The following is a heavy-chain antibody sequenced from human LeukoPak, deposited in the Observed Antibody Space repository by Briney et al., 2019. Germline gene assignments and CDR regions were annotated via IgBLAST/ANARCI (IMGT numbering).Heavy chain of an antibody. V-gene: IGHV1-46*01. J-gene: IGHJ4*02. CDR2: INPSGGST. CDR3: ARDYSSGWPFDY. Sequence: ASVKVSCRASGYTFTSYYMHWVRQAPGQGLEWMGIINPSGGSTSYAQKFQGRVTMTRDTSTGTVYMELSSLRSEDTAVYYCARDYSSGWPFDYWGQGTLVTVSS. CDR1: GYTFTSYY. D-gene: IGHD6-19*01.